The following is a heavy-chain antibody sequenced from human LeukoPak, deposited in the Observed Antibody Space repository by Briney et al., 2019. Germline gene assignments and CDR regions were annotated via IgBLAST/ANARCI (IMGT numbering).Heavy chain of an antibody. CDR1: GFTFSSYS. Sequence: GGSLRLSCAGSGFTFSSYSMNWVRQAPGKGLEWVSYISSSSSIIDYADPVKGRFTISRDNAKNSLYLQMNSLRAEDTAVYYCARARGYSYGYSDYWGQGTLVTVSS. CDR3: ARARGYSYGYSDY. J-gene: IGHJ4*02. CDR2: ISSSSSII. V-gene: IGHV3-48*01. D-gene: IGHD5-18*01.